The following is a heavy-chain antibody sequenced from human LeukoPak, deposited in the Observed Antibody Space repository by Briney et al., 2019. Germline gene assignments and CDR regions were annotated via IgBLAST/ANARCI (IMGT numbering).Heavy chain of an antibody. V-gene: IGHV3-43*02. CDR3: AKDSYGSGSYFDY. D-gene: IGHD3-10*01. Sequence: SGGSLRLSCAASGFTFDDYGMYWVRQAPGKGLEWVSLISGDGGSTYCADSVKGRFTISRDNSKNSLYLQMNSLRTEDTAFYYCAKDSYGSGSYFDYWGQGTLVTVSS. CDR2: ISGDGGST. CDR1: GFTFDDYG. J-gene: IGHJ4*02.